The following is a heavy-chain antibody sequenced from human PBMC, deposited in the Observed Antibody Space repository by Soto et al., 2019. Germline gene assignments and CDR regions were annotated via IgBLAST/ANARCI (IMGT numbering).Heavy chain of an antibody. D-gene: IGHD4-17*01. CDR1: GSAGSGNY. Sequence: GSLRLSCVASGSAGSGNYMHWVRQAPGKGLEWVSVIYSGGSSYYEDSVKGRFTISRDDSKNTLYLQMNSLRAEDTAVYFCTRSATLTPGDPWGRGTLVTVSS. J-gene: IGHJ5*02. CDR3: TRSATLTPGDP. V-gene: IGHV3-53*01. CDR2: IYSGGSS.